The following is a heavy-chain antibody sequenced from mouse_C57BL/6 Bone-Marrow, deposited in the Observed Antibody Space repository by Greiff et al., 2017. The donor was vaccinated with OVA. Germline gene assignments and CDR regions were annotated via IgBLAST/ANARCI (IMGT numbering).Heavy chain of an antibody. CDR2: IYPSDSET. Sequence: QVQLQQPGAELVRPGSSVKLSCKASGYTFTSYWMDWVKQRPGQGLEWIGNIYPSDSETHYNQKFKDKATLTVDKSSSTAYMQLSSLTSEDSAVYYCARITTVVATPHFDYWGQGTTLTVSS. V-gene: IGHV1-61*01. J-gene: IGHJ2*01. CDR1: GYTFTSYW. D-gene: IGHD1-1*01. CDR3: ARITTVVATPHFDY.